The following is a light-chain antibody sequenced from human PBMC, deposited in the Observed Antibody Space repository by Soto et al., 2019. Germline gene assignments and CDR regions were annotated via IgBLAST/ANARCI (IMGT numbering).Light chain of an antibody. CDR1: SSDVGGYNY. J-gene: IGLJ1*01. CDR3: SSYTSSITSYA. V-gene: IGLV2-14*01. Sequence: QSELTQPASVSGSPGQSITISCTGTSSDVGGYNYVSWYQQHPGKAPKLMIYDVSNRPSGVSNRFSGSKSGNTASLTISGLQAEYESDFYCSSYTSSITSYAFGTGSKVSVL. CDR2: DVS.